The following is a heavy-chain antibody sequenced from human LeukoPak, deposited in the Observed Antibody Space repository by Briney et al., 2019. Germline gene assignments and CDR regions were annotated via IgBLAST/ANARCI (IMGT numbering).Heavy chain of an antibody. CDR3: ARGDSSGYYYN. Sequence: PGGSLRLSXAASGFTFSSYWMHWVCQTPGKGLVRVSRINSDGSSTSYADSVKGRFTISRDNAKNTLYLQMNSLRAEDTAVYYCARGDSSGYYYNWGQGTLVTVSS. J-gene: IGHJ4*02. D-gene: IGHD3-22*01. V-gene: IGHV3-74*01. CDR2: INSDGSST. CDR1: GFTFSSYW.